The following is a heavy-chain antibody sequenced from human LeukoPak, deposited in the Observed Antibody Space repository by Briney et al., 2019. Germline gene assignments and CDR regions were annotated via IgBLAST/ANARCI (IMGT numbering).Heavy chain of an antibody. V-gene: IGHV4-39*07. CDR1: SGSISSSSYY. D-gene: IGHD3-9*01. CDR3: ASRLRDLTGYYYYYGMDV. Sequence: SETLSLTCTVSSGSISSSSYYWGWIRQPPGRGLEWIGSIYYSGSTYYNPSLKSRVTISVDTSKNQFSLKLSSVTAADTAVYYCASRLRDLTGYYYYYGMDVWGQGTTVTVSS. J-gene: IGHJ6*02. CDR2: IYYSGST.